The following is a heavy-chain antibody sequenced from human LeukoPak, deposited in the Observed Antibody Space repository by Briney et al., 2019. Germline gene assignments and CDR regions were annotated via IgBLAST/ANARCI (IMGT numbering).Heavy chain of an antibody. Sequence: GASVKVSCTASGYTFSSYAISWVRQAPRQGLEWMGWISAYNGNTNYAQKLQGRVTMTTDTSTSTAYMELRSLRSDDTAVYYCAREGAYYGSGTNQYFDYWGQGTLVTVSS. J-gene: IGHJ4*02. CDR2: ISAYNGNT. CDR3: AREGAYYGSGTNQYFDY. D-gene: IGHD3-10*01. CDR1: GYTFSSYA. V-gene: IGHV1-18*01.